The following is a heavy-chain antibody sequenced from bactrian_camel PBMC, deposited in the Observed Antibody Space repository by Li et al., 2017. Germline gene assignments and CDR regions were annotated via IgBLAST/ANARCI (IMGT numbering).Heavy chain of an antibody. CDR2: ISPSVGSK. D-gene: IGHD6*01. CDR1: KYIGRRNC. CDR3: AAGPWYTDEYKY. J-gene: IGHJ4*01. V-gene: IGHV3S53*01. Sequence: HVQLVESGGGSVQAGGSLRLSCVASKYIGRRNCIGWFRQVPGKRREGVAGISPSVGSKYYADSVKGRCTIARDNTKNTVYLQMISLESEDTALYYCAAGPWYTDEYKYWGQGTQVTVS.